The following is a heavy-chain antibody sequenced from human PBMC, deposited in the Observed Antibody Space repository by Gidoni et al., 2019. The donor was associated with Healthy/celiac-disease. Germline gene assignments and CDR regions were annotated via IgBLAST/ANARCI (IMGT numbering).Heavy chain of an antibody. J-gene: IGHJ4*02. CDR3: ARVGVIAARPRTEYYFDY. CDR1: GFTFSSYS. V-gene: IGHV3-48*01. Sequence: HHGGSLRLSCAASGFTFSSYSLNWVRQAPGKGLEWVSYISSSSSTIYYADSVKGRFTISRDKAKNSLYLQMNSLRAEDTAVYYCARVGVIAARPRTEYYFDYWGQGTLVTVSS. D-gene: IGHD6-6*01. CDR2: ISSSSSTI.